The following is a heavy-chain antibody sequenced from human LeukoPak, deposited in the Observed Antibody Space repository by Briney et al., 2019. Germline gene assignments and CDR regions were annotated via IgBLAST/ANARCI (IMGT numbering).Heavy chain of an antibody. CDR1: GFTFNNHA. D-gene: IGHD2-2*01. J-gene: IGHJ6*02. CDR2: ISGSGDNT. Sequence: PGGSLRLSCVVSGFTFNNHAMSWVRQAPGKGLEWVSAISGSGDNTFYAGSVRGRFTISRDNSKNTLYLQMNSLRAEDTAVYYCAGLGYQLLTYYYYGMDVWGQGTTVTVSS. CDR3: AGLGYQLLTYYYYGMDV. V-gene: IGHV3-23*01.